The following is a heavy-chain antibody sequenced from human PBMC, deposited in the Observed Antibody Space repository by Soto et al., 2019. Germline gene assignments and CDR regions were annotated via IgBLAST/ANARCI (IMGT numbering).Heavy chain of an antibody. CDR3: TGDRYSSA. J-gene: IGHJ5*02. Sequence: GGSLRLSSAGSGFTFSSYWMTWVRQAPGKGLEWVANIKQDGSEKNYVDSVKGRFTISRDNAKNSVYLQMNGLRVEDTAVYFCTGDRYSSAWGQGTLVTVSS. V-gene: IGHV3-7*04. CDR2: IKQDGSEK. CDR1: GFTFSSYW. D-gene: IGHD6-19*01.